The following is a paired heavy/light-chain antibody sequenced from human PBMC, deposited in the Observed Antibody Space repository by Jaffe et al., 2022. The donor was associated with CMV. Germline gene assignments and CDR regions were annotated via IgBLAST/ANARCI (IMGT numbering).Heavy chain of an antibody. Sequence: QVQLQQSGPGLVKPSQTLSLTCAISGDSVSNNRGGWNWIRQSPSRGLEWLGRTYYRSKWYNDYASSVKSRITISPDTSKNQFSLQLNSVTPEDTAVYYCARHSDFDEHWFDPWGQGTLVTVSA. CDR2: TYYRSKWYN. CDR3: ARHSDFDEHWFDP. D-gene: IGHD5-12*01. V-gene: IGHV6-1*01. J-gene: IGHJ5*02. CDR1: GDSVSNNRGG.
Light chain of an antibody. CDR3: QQSYSIPFT. V-gene: IGKV1-39*01. CDR1: QYINDY. Sequence: DIQMTQSPSSLSASVGDTVTITCRASQYINDYLNWYQQKPGKAPKLLIYAASSLERGVPSRFSGSGPGTDFTLTISNLQPDDFATYFCQQSYSIPFTFGPGTKVDIK. J-gene: IGKJ3*01. CDR2: AAS.